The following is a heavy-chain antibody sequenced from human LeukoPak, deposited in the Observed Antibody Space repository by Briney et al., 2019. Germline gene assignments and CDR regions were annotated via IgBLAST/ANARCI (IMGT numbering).Heavy chain of an antibody. CDR3: AKDDSMTLDHFDY. D-gene: IGHD4-11*01. CDR1: GFTFKNCA. J-gene: IGHJ4*02. V-gene: IGHV3-23*01. CDR2: INYSGGHK. Sequence: GGSLRLSCVASGFTFKNCAMSWVRQAPGKGLEWVSGINYSGGHKYYADSVKGRFTISRDSSKNTLSLQMNSLTTEDTAVYYCAKDDSMTLDHFDYWGPGALVTVSS.